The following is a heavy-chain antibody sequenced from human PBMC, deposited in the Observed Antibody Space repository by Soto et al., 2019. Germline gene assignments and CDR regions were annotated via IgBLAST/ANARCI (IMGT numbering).Heavy chain of an antibody. CDR2: ISGSGGST. Sequence: PGGSLRLSCAASGFTFSSYAMSWVRQAPGKGLEWVSAISGSGGSTYYADSVKGRFTISRDNSKNTLYLQMNSLRAEDTAVYYCAREVAGRSYQPIDFWGQGTLVTVSS. CDR1: GFTFSSYA. D-gene: IGHD2-15*01. CDR3: AREVAGRSYQPIDF. V-gene: IGHV3-23*01. J-gene: IGHJ4*02.